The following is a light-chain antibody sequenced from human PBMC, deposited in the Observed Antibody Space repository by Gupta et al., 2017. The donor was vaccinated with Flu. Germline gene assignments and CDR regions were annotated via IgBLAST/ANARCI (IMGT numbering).Light chain of an antibody. V-gene: IGKV1-5*03. CDR1: QSVSNW. J-gene: IGKJ1*01. CDR3: QQYSTYSRT. CDR2: KAS. Sequence: DIQMTQSPSTLSASVGDRVTITCRASQSVSNWLAWYQQKPGKAPNLLIYKASTLDSGVPSRFSGGGSGTEFTLTINSLQPDDFATYYCQQYSTYSRTFGQGTKVEIK.